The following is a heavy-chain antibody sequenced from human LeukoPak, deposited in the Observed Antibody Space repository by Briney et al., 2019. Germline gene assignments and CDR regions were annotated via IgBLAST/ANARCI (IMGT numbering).Heavy chain of an antibody. CDR3: AKDLRDGYNSPLFDY. CDR2: ISWNSGSI. Sequence: PGRSLRLSCAASGFTFDDYAMHWVRQAPGEGLEWVSGISWNSGSIGYADSVKGRFTISRDNAKNPLYLQMNSLRAEDTALYYCAKDLRDGYNSPLFDYWGQGTLVTVSS. J-gene: IGHJ4*02. D-gene: IGHD5-24*01. CDR1: GFTFDDYA. V-gene: IGHV3-9*01.